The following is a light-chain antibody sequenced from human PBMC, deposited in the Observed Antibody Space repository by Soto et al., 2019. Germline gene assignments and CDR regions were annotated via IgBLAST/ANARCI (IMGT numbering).Light chain of an antibody. CDR1: QTISSW. CDR3: QHYNSYSEA. CDR2: KAS. J-gene: IGKJ1*01. Sequence: DIQMTQSPSTLSGSVGDRVTLTCRASQTISSWLAWYQQKPGKAPTLLIYKASTLKSGVPSRFSASGSGTEFTLTIANLQSYDFPSYYCQHYNSYSEAFGQGTKVELK. V-gene: IGKV1-5*03.